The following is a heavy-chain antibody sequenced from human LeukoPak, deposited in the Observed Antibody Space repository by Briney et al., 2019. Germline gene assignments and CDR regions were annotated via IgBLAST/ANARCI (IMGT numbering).Heavy chain of an antibody. CDR1: GGSISSYY. J-gene: IGHJ3*02. D-gene: IGHD6-13*01. CDR3: ASQIAADAFDI. V-gene: IGHV4-59*08. CDR2: IYYSGST. Sequence: NTSETLSLTCTVSGGSISSYYWSWIRQPPGKGLEWIGYIYYSGSTNYNPSLKSRVTISVDTSKNQFSLKLSSVTAADTAVYYCASQIAADAFDIWGQGTMVTVSS.